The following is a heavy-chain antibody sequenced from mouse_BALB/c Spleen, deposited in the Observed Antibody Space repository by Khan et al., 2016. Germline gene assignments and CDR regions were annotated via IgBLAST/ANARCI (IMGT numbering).Heavy chain of an antibody. Sequence: QVTLKEFGPGILQPSQTLSLTCSFSGFSLNTYGMGVGWIRQPSGKGLEWLAHIWWNDNKSYNTALKSRLTISKDTSNNQVFLRIASVDTADTASYYCARIARWDGAYWGQGTLVTVSA. CDR1: GFSLNTYGMG. V-gene: IGHV8-11*01. J-gene: IGHJ3*01. D-gene: IGHD4-1*01. CDR3: ARIARWDGAY. CDR2: IWWNDNK.